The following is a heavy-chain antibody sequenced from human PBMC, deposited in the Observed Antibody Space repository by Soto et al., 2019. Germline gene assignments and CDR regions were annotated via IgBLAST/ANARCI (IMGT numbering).Heavy chain of an antibody. J-gene: IGHJ4*02. V-gene: IGHV3-30-3*01. CDR1: GFTFSSYT. D-gene: IGHD6-19*01. Sequence: QVQLVESGGGVVQPGRSLRLSCAASGFTFSSYTMYWVREGPGKGLEWVAGISNNGINKDYADSVKGRFIVSRDNSKNTLNLQTNSLRRDDSAIYYCAREWSISVGAPGYWGQGTLVTVSS. CDR2: ISNNGINK. CDR3: AREWSISVGAPGY.